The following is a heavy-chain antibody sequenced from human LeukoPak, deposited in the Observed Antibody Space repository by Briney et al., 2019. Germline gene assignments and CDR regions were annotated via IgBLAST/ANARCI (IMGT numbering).Heavy chain of an antibody. J-gene: IGHJ4*02. CDR1: GFTFSSHA. Sequence: GGSLRLSCAASGFTFSSHAMSWVRQAPGEGPERVSAIVGSGDSTYYADSVKGRFTISRDNSKNTLYLQMNSLRAEDTAVYYCARNPQQLVGLDYWGQGTLVTVSS. CDR3: ARNPQQLVGLDY. D-gene: IGHD6-13*01. V-gene: IGHV3-23*01. CDR2: IVGSGDST.